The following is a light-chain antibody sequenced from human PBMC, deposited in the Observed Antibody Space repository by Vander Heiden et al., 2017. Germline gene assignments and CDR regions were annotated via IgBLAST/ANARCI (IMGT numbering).Light chain of an antibody. CDR2: LGS. J-gene: IGKJ2*01. V-gene: IGKV2-28*01. CDR1: QSLLHGNGYNY. Sequence: DIVMTPSPLSLPVTPGEPASISCRSSQSLLHGNGYNYLDWYLQKPGQSPQLLIYLGSNRASGVPDRFSGSGSGTDFTLKISRVEAEDVGVYCCMQALQTPYTFGQGTKLEIK. CDR3: MQALQTPYT.